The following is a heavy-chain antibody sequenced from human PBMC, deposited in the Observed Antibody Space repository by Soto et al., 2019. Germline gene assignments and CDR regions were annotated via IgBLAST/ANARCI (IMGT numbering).Heavy chain of an antibody. CDR1: VGSFSVYY. J-gene: IGHJ5*02. CDR2: INHSGST. V-gene: IGHV4-34*01. D-gene: IGHD5-18*01. Sequence: PSETLSITCAFYVGSFSVYYWSWIGQPPGKGLEWIGEINHSGSTNYNPSLKSRVTISVDTSKNQFSLNLSSVTAADTAVYYCAARPTAMVNTNWFDPWGQGTMVTVSS. CDR3: AARPTAMVNTNWFDP.